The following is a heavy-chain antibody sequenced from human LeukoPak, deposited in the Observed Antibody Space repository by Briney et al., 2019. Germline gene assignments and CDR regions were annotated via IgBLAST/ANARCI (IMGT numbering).Heavy chain of an antibody. CDR2: IIPMLDMA. Sequence: GASVKVSCKASGDTFRKYVISWVRQAPGQGLEWMGRIIPMLDMADYAQKFQGRVTISADTSTNTAYMELSSLGSEDTAIYYCARDLASGSDTSYGGTFDYWGQGTLVTVSS. J-gene: IGHJ4*02. D-gene: IGHD5-12*01. V-gene: IGHV1-69*04. CDR3: ARDLASGSDTSYGGTFDY. CDR1: GDTFRKYV.